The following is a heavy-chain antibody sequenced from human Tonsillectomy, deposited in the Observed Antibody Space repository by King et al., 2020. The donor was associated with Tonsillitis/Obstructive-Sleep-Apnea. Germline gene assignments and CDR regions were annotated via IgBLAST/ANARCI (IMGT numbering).Heavy chain of an antibody. J-gene: IGHJ3*02. Sequence: VQLVESGGGLVKPGGSLRLSCAASGFTFTNAWMNWVRQAPGKGLEWVGRIKSKTDGGTTEYDAPVKGRFTISRDDSKNTLYLKMNSLKTEATAVYYCTTGETLTNPFDAFDIWGQGTMVTVSS. CDR3: TTGETLTNPFDAFDI. D-gene: IGHD4-17*01. CDR1: GFTFTNAW. CDR2: IKSKTDGGTT. V-gene: IGHV3-15*07.